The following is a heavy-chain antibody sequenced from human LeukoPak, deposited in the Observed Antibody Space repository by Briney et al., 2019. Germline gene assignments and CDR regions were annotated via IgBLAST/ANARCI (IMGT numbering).Heavy chain of an antibody. Sequence: PGGSLRLSCAASGFTVSSNHMSWVRQGPGKGLEWVSAISGGGDSTYYADSVKGRFTISRDNSENTLYLQMNSLRGEDTAVYYCAKTWDSASWYYFDYWGQGTLVTVSS. CDR3: AKTWDSASWYYFDY. CDR1: GFTVSSNH. J-gene: IGHJ4*02. V-gene: IGHV3-23*01. CDR2: ISGGGDST. D-gene: IGHD6-13*01.